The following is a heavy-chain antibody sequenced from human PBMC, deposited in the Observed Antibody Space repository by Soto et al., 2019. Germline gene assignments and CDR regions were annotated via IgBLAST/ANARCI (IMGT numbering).Heavy chain of an antibody. CDR3: AHSPSGWYPFDY. Sequence: GRTLVNRPKNLTLTCTFSGFSLGTRGVGVGWIRQPPGKALKWLAFIYWNDDKRYSPSLKGRLTITKDTSNNQVVLTMANMDPVDTATYYCAHSPSGWYPFDYWGQGTLVTVSS. J-gene: IGHJ4*02. D-gene: IGHD6-19*01. CDR2: IYWNDDK. V-gene: IGHV2-5*01. CDR1: GFSLGTRGVG.